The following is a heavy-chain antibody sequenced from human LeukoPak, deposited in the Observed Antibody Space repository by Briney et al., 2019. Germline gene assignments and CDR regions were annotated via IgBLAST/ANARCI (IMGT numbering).Heavy chain of an antibody. CDR3: AKRYYYGSGSYGIDY. CDR2: IRYDGSNK. D-gene: IGHD3-10*01. CDR1: GFTFSSYG. Sequence: TGGSLRLSCAASGFTFSSYGXHWVXQAXGXXXXXXXXIRYDGSNKYYADSVKGRFTISRDNSKNTLYLQMNSLRAEDTAVYYCAKRYYYGSGSYGIDYWGQGTLVTVSS. V-gene: IGHV3-30*02. J-gene: IGHJ4*02.